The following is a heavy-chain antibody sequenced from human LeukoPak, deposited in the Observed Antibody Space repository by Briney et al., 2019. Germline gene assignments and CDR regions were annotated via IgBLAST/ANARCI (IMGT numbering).Heavy chain of an antibody. CDR1: GGTFSSYA. V-gene: IGHV1-69*01. Sequence: SVKVSCKASGGTFSSYAISWVRQAPGQGLEWMGGIIPIFGTANYAQKFQGRVTITAGESTSTAYMELSSLRSEDTAVYYCARRAPYWDFWSGYNPYYYYGMDVWGQGTTVTVSS. D-gene: IGHD3-3*01. CDR2: IIPIFGTA. J-gene: IGHJ6*02. CDR3: ARRAPYWDFWSGYNPYYYYGMDV.